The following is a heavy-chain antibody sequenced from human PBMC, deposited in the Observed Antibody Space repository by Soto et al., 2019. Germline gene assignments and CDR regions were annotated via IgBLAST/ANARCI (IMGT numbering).Heavy chain of an antibody. V-gene: IGHV3-48*01. J-gene: IGHJ4*02. CDR1: GFTFSSYS. CDR3: ARLTAFDY. CDR2: ISSTASTI. Sequence: EVQLVESGGGLVQTGGSLRLSCVASGFTFSSYSMTWVRQAPGKGLEWISYISSTASTIFYADSVKGRFTISRDNARKSLDLQMNSLRAEDTAVYYCARLTAFDYWGQGTLVTVSS.